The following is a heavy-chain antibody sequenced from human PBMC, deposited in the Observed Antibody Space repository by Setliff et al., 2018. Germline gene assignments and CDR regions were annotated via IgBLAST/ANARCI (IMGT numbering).Heavy chain of an antibody. CDR2: ISGSGGST. CDR3: AKRPYSSSWSQGDY. Sequence: PGGSLRLSCAASGFTFSSYAMSWVRQAPGKGLEWVSAISGSGGSTYYADSVKGRFTIPRDNSKNTLYLQMNSLRAEDTAVYYCAKRPYSSSWSQGDYWGQGTLVTVSS. D-gene: IGHD6-13*01. J-gene: IGHJ4*02. V-gene: IGHV3-23*01. CDR1: GFTFSSYA.